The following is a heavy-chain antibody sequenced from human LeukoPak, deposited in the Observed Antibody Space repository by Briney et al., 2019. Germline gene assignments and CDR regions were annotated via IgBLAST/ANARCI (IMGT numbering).Heavy chain of an antibody. CDR2: IRSSGTTT. Sequence: GGSLRLSCAASGFTFSTYSMNWVRQAPGKGLEWLSYIRSSGTTTYYADSVKGRFTISRDNAKNSLFLQMNSLRAEDTAVYYCARGTAYYVNDYWGQGALVTVSS. D-gene: IGHD1-26*01. CDR1: GFTFSTYS. CDR3: ARGTAYYVNDY. V-gene: IGHV3-48*04. J-gene: IGHJ4*02.